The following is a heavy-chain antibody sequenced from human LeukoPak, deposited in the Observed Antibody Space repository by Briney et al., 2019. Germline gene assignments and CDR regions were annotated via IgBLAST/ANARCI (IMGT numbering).Heavy chain of an antibody. D-gene: IGHD2-15*01. V-gene: IGHV3-48*02. CDR2: ITSSSSTT. CDR3: ATDPTGLVDFDF. CDR1: GFTFSSYG. J-gene: IGHJ4*02. Sequence: GGSLRLSCAASGFTFSSYGMSWVRQAPGKGLEWVSYITSSSSTTYYADSVKGRFTVSRDNAKNSLYLQMNSLRDEDTAVYYCATDPTGLVDFDFWGQGTLVAVSS.